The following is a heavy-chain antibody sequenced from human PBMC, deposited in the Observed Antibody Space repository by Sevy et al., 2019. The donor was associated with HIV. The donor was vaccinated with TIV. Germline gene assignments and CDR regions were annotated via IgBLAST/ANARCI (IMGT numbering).Heavy chain of an antibody. CDR3: ARDCLSGTLDY. Sequence: GGSLRLSCAASAFTFSSYWMSWVRQAPGKGLEWVANIKQDGSEKYYVDSVKGRFTISRDNAKNSLYLQMNSLRAEDTAVYYCARDCLSGTLDYWGQGTLVTVSS. D-gene: IGHD3-10*01. V-gene: IGHV3-7*01. J-gene: IGHJ4*02. CDR2: IKQDGSEK. CDR1: AFTFSSYW.